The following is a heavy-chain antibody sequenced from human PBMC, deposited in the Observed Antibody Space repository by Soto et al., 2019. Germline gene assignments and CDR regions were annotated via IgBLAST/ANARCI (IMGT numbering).Heavy chain of an antibody. CDR3: AKDRYFYGSGSYLNWFDP. J-gene: IGHJ5*02. CDR2: ISGSGGST. V-gene: IGHV3-23*01. Sequence: EVQLLESGGGLVQPGGSLRLSCAASGFTFSSYAMSWVRQAPGKGLEWVSDISGSGGSTYYADSVKGRFTISRDNSKNTLYLQMNSLRAEDTAVYYCAKDRYFYGSGSYLNWFDPWGQGTLVTVSS. CDR1: GFTFSSYA. D-gene: IGHD3-10*01.